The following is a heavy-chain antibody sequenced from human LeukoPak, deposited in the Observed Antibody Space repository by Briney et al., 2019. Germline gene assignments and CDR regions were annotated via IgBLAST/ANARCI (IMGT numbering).Heavy chain of an antibody. V-gene: IGHV3-30*18. CDR2: ISYDGSNK. J-gene: IGHJ5*02. D-gene: IGHD3-22*01. CDR1: GFTFSSYG. Sequence: GGSLRLSCAASGFTFSSYGMHWVRQAPGKGLEWVAVISYDGSNKYYADSVKGRFTISRDNSKNTLYLQMNSLRAEDTAVYYCAKAGVAGTKYYYDSSGHYYYNWFDPWGQGTLVTVSS. CDR3: AKAGVAGTKYYYDSSGHYYYNWFDP.